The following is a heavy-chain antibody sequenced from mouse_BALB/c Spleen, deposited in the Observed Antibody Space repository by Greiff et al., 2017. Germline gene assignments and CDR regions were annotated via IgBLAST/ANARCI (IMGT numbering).Heavy chain of an antibody. CDR1: GYTFSSYW. CDR3: ARSRLWGNLGGYAMDY. Sequence: VKLMESGAELMKPGASVKISCKATGYTFSSYWIEWVKQRPGHGLEWIGEILPGSGSTNYNEKFKGKATFTADTSSNTAYMQLSSLTSEDSAVYYCARSRLWGNLGGYAMDYWGQGTSVTVSS. J-gene: IGHJ4*01. CDR2: ILPGSGST. D-gene: IGHD2-1*01. V-gene: IGHV1-9*01.